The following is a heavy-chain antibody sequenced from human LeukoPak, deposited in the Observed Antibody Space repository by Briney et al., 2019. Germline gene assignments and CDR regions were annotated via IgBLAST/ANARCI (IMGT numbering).Heavy chain of an antibody. CDR3: ARLKDSSGYYYDYYYYGMDV. CDR1: GGSISSSSYY. Sequence: SETLSLTCTVSGGSISSSSYYWGWIRQPPGKGLEWIGYIYYSGSTNYNPSLKSRVTISVDTSKNQFSLKLSSVTAADTAVYYCARLKDSSGYYYDYYYYGMDVWGQGTTVTVSS. V-gene: IGHV4-61*05. J-gene: IGHJ6*02. CDR2: IYYSGST. D-gene: IGHD3-22*01.